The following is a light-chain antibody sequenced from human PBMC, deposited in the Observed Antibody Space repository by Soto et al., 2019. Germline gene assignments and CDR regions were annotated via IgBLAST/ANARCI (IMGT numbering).Light chain of an antibody. J-gene: IGLJ2*01. Sequence: QSVLTQPASVSGSPGQSITISCTGTSSDIGDYNYVSWYQHHPGNAPKLIIYAASNRPPGVSNRFSGSKSGNTASLTISGLQAEDEAEYYCSSSTSTPTLLFGGGTQLTVL. CDR2: AAS. V-gene: IGLV2-14*01. CDR3: SSSTSTPTLL. CDR1: SSDIGDYNY.